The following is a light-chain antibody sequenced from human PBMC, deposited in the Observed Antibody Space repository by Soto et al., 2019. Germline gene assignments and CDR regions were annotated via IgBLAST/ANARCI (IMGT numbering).Light chain of an antibody. CDR3: QQYGSSPFT. CDR2: GVS. Sequence: EIVLTQSPGTLSLSPGERATLSCRASQTITLNYLAWYQQKPGQAPRLLIYGVSTRATGIPDKFSGSGSGTDFTLTISRLEPEDLAVYYCQQYGSSPFTFGPGSKVDIK. J-gene: IGKJ3*01. V-gene: IGKV3-20*01. CDR1: QTITLNY.